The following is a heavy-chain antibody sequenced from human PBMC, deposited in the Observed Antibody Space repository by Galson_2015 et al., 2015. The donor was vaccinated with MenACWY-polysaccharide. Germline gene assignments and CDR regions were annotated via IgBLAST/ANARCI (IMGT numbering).Heavy chain of an antibody. CDR2: IGGRGGSGADT. D-gene: IGHD6-13*01. CDR1: RFTFNTHA. CDR3: ATGSSWYAWFDP. Sequence: SLRLSCAASRFTFNTHAMSWVRQAPGKGLEWVSGIGGRGGSGADTYYADSVKGRFTISRDNSKNTLYLQMNSLRAEDTAVYHCATGSSWYAWFDPLGQGTLVTVSS. V-gene: IGHV3-23*01. J-gene: IGHJ5*02.